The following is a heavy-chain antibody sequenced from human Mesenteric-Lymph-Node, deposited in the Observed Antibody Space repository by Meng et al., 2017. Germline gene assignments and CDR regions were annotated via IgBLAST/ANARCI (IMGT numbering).Heavy chain of an antibody. J-gene: IGHJ4*02. D-gene: IGHD3-16*01. CDR1: GGSVSSGSYY. Sequence: VQLPESGPGLVRPSETLSLPCTVSGGSVSSGSYYWSWIRQPPGKGLEWIGYIYYTGSTNYNPSLKSRLTISVDTSKNQFSLKLSSVTAADTAVYYCARVGRGILEGWGQGTLVTVSS. V-gene: IGHV4-61*01. CDR3: ARVGRGILEG. CDR2: IYYTGST.